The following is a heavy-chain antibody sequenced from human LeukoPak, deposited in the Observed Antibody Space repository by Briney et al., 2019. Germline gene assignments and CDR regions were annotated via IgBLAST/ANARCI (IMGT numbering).Heavy chain of an antibody. CDR1: GGSISSSNSY. CDR2: ISYSGGS. CDR3: ARSEINDYFKY. J-gene: IGHJ4*02. D-gene: IGHD3-16*01. V-gene: IGHV4-39*07. Sequence: SETLSLTSTVSGGSISSSNSYWGWIRQPLGKGLEFIGSISYSGGSYYNPSLKSRVTLSVDTSKNQVSLKLTSVSAADTAVYYCARSEINDYFKYWGPGILVTVST.